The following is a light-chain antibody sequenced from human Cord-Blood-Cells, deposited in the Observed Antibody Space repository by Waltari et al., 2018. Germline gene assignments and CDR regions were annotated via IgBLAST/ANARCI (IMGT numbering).Light chain of an antibody. CDR3: SSYTSSSTRV. CDR1: SSDVGGYNY. V-gene: IGLV2-14*01. CDR2: DVS. Sequence: QSALTQPASVSGPPGQSITISCTGTSSDVGGYNYVSWYQQHPGKAPNLMIYDVSKRPSWVSNRFSGSKSGNTASLTISGLQAEDEADYYCSSYTSSSTRVFGGGTKLTVL. J-gene: IGLJ3*02.